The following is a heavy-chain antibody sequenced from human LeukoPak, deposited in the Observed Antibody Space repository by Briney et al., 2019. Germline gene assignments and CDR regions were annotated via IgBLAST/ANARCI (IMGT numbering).Heavy chain of an antibody. J-gene: IGHJ5*02. V-gene: IGHV3-74*01. CDR2: INIDASSI. Sequence: PGGSLRLSCTASRFTFNKYWMHWVRQAPGKGLVWVSRINIDASSISYADSVKGRFTISRDNATNTLYLQMNSLRAEDTAVYYCARVPAAGTPFDAWGQGTLVTVSS. CDR3: ARVPAAGTPFDA. CDR1: RFTFNKYW. D-gene: IGHD6-13*01.